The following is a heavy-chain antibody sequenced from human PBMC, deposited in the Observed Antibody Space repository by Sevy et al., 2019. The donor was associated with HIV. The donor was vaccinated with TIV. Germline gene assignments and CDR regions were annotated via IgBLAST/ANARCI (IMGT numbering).Heavy chain of an antibody. V-gene: IGHV3-9*01. CDR3: AKDIREVYCSGGSCYSHYYGMDV. J-gene: IGHJ6*02. Sequence: GGSLRLSCAASGFTFDDYAMHWVRQAPGKGLEWVSGISWNSGSIGYADSVKGRFTISRDNAKNSLYLQMNSLRAEDTALYYCAKDIREVYCSGGSCYSHYYGMDVWGQGTTVTVSS. CDR2: ISWNSGSI. CDR1: GFTFDDYA. D-gene: IGHD2-15*01.